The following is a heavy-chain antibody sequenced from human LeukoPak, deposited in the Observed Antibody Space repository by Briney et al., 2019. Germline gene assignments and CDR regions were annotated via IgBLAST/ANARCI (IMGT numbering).Heavy chain of an antibody. V-gene: IGHV3-21*01. Sequence: PGGSLRLSCAASGFTFSSYSMNWVRQAPGKGLEWVSSISSSSSYIYYADSVKGRFTISRDNAKNSLYLQMNSLRAEDTAVYYCARGGRIIFYYDSSGETDYFDYWGQGTLVTVSS. CDR3: ARGGRIIFYYDSSGETDYFDY. J-gene: IGHJ4*02. CDR2: ISSSSSYI. D-gene: IGHD3-22*01. CDR1: GFTFSSYS.